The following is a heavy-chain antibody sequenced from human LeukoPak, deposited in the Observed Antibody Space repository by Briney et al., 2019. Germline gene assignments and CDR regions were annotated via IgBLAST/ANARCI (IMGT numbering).Heavy chain of an antibody. Sequence: SETLSLTCAVYGGSFSAYYWSWIRQPPGKELEWIGEINHSGTTNYNPSLESRVTMSVDTSKNQSSLKLSSVTAADTAVYYCARRGTLYWYFDLWGRGTLVTVSS. D-gene: IGHD3-16*01. CDR3: ARRGTLYWYFDL. V-gene: IGHV4-34*01. CDR1: GGSFSAYY. CDR2: INHSGTT. J-gene: IGHJ2*01.